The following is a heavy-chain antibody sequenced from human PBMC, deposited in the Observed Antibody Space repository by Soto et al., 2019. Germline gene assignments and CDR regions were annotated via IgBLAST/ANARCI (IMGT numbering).Heavy chain of an antibody. CDR1: GGSISSYY. V-gene: IGHV4-4*07. CDR3: ASLPTVSSSAF. CDR2: MHSSGST. J-gene: IGHJ4*02. Sequence: LSLTCTVSGGSISSYYWIWIRQPAGKGLEWIGRMHSSGSTNYNPSLKSRVTMSVDTSKNQFSLKMSSVTAADTAVYYCASLPTVSSSAFWGQGILVTVSS. D-gene: IGHD4-4*01.